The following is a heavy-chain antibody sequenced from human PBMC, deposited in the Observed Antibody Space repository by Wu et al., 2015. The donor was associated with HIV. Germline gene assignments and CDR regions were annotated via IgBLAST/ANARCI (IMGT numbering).Heavy chain of an antibody. CDR3: ARDWQFQVIFGDYYMDI. Sequence: QVQLVQSGTEIKKSGASVKVSCKTSGYTFTAYYIHWVRQAPGRGLEWMAWINPDNGDTKFAQSFQGRTTVTRDTSTSTVNLLLASLQPNDTATYYCARDWQFQVIFGDYYMDIWGNGTTVIVSS. V-gene: IGHV1-2*02. CDR2: INPDNGDT. CDR1: GYTFTAYY. D-gene: IGHD3-3*02. J-gene: IGHJ6*03.